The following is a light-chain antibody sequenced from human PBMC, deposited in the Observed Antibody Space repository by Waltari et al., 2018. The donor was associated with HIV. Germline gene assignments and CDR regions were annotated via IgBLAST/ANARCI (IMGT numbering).Light chain of an antibody. J-gene: IGLJ2*01. V-gene: IGLV2-23*02. CDR3: CTYAVIVV. CDR1: SSDVGTYNS. CDR2: DVT. Sequence: QSALTQPASVSGSPGQSITISCTGTSSDVGTYNSVSWYQQHPGKVPHLLIFDVTKRPSGVSDRFSGSKSGNTASLTIAGLQAEDEADYYCCTYAVIVVFGGGTKLTVL.